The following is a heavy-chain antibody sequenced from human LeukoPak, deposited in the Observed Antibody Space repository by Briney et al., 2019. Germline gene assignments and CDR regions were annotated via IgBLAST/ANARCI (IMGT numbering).Heavy chain of an antibody. Sequence: TSETLSLTCNVSGGAISNYYWSWIRQPPGKGLEWIGYINYSGSAFYNPSVKSRVTISVDTSKNQFSLKLNSVTAADTAVYYCARAYYGDLFDYWGQGTLVTVSS. V-gene: IGHV4-59*08. CDR1: GGAISNYY. J-gene: IGHJ4*02. D-gene: IGHD4-17*01. CDR3: ARAYYGDLFDY. CDR2: INYSGSA.